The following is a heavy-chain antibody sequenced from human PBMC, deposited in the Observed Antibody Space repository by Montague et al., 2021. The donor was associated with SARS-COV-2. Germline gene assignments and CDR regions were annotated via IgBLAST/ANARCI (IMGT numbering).Heavy chain of an antibody. Sequence: SLRLSCAASGFTSGFIFRKVAMSWVRQAPGKGLEWVSAIGGSGDTYYADSVKGRFTISRDNAKNSMYLQMNSLRVEDTAVYYCATDRTVAPGYGFDPWGQGTLVTVSS. J-gene: IGHJ5*02. CDR3: ATDRTVAPGYGFDP. D-gene: IGHD3-9*01. V-gene: IGHV3-23*01. CDR2: IGGSGDT. CDR1: GFTSGFIFRKVA.